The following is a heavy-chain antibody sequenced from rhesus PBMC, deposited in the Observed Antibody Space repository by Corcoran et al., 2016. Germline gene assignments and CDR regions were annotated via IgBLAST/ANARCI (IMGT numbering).Heavy chain of an antibody. CDR1: GFTFSSYG. D-gene: IGHD6-25*01. J-gene: IGHJ4*01. V-gene: IGHV3S5*01. CDR2: INSGGGST. Sequence: EVQLVETGGGLVQPGGSLKLSCAASGFTFSSYGMSWVHHAPGKGLELVSSINSGGGSTYYSDSWKGRFTISRDNAKNTLSLQMNSLRAEDTAVYYCAKVGYSGSWGDWGQGVLVTVSS. CDR3: AKVGYSGSWGD.